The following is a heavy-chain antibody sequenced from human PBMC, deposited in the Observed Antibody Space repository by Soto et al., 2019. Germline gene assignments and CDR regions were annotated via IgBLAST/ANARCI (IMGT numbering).Heavy chain of an antibody. D-gene: IGHD3-10*01. CDR1: GYTFSNHD. J-gene: IGHJ6*03. Sequence: VKVSCKASGYTFSNHDINWVRQSPGQGPEWMGWMNPNSGNLGYAQKFQGRVTMTMDTSISTAYMDLSSLRYDDTAVYYCARALAGYDSGRTYFYYMDVWGKGTTVTVSS. CDR3: ARALAGYDSGRTYFYYMDV. V-gene: IGHV1-8*01. CDR2: MNPNSGNL.